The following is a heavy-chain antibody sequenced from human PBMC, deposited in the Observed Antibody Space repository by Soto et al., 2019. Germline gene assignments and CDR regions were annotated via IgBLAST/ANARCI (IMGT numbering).Heavy chain of an antibody. CDR3: ARGDYHDRNDYYPLAY. D-gene: IGHD3-22*01. V-gene: IGHV1-3*01. J-gene: IGHJ4*02. Sequence: AASVKVSCKASGYTFTSYVIHWVRQAPGQRLEWMGWINAGNGNTEYSQKFQGRVTIARDTSASTAYMELSSLRSEDTAVYYCARGDYHDRNDYYPLAYWGQGAMVTFSS. CDR2: INAGNGNT. CDR1: GYTFTSYV.